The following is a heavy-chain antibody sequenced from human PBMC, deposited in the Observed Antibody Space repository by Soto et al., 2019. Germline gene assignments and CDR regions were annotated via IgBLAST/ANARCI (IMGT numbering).Heavy chain of an antibody. CDR1: GGSISSYY. Sequence: SETLSLTFTVSGGSISSYYWSWIRQPPGKELEWIGYIYYSGSTNYNPSLKSRVTISVDTSKNQFSLKLSSVTAADTAVYYCARYSSGYPFDCWGQGTLVTVSS. D-gene: IGHD3-22*01. CDR2: IYYSGST. V-gene: IGHV4-59*01. J-gene: IGHJ4*02. CDR3: ARYSSGYPFDC.